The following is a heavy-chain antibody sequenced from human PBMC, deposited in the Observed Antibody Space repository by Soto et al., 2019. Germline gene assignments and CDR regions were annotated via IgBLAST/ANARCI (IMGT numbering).Heavy chain of an antibody. J-gene: IGHJ4*02. D-gene: IGHD3-3*01. CDR1: GGTFGKSV. V-gene: IGHV1-69*01. Sequence: QVPLVQSGAEMKTPGSSVRVSCKASGGTFGKSVITWVRQAPGQGLEWLGGIIHIFGATHYAQKFQGRVTITADEFTTTAYMGLSGLQSEDTAVYYCARGQFYDFWSGYYLDYWGQGTLVIVSS. CDR3: ARGQFYDFWSGYYLDY. CDR2: IIHIFGAT.